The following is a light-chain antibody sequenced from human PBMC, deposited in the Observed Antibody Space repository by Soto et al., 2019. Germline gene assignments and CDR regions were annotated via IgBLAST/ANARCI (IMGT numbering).Light chain of an antibody. CDR1: QSVSSSY. V-gene: IGKV3-20*01. J-gene: IGKJ4*01. Sequence: EIVLTQSPGTLSLSPGERATLSCRASQSVSSSYLAWYQQKPGQAPRLLIYGASSRATGIPDRFSGSGSGTDFALTSSSLEPEDVAVYYCEQYGRLPLTFGGGIKVEIK. CDR2: GAS. CDR3: EQYGRLPLT.